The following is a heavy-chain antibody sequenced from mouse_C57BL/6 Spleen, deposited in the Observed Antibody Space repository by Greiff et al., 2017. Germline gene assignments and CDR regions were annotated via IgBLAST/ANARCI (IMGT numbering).Heavy chain of an antibody. CDR3: ARRPPLFAY. CDR1: GYTFTDYY. Sequence: VQLQQSGPELVKPGASVKISCKASGYTFTDYYMNWVKQSHGKSLEWIGDINPNNGGTSYNQKFKGKATLTVDKSSSTAYIELRSLTSEDSAVYYCARRPPLFAYWGQGTLVTVSA. V-gene: IGHV1-26*01. CDR2: INPNNGGT. J-gene: IGHJ3*01.